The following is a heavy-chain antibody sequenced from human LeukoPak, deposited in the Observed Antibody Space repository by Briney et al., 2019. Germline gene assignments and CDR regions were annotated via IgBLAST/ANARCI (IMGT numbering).Heavy chain of an antibody. CDR3: ARDGLPFDY. J-gene: IGHJ4*02. CDR1: GFTFRSYW. CDR2: INQDGSEK. Sequence: PGGSLRLSCAASGFTFRSYWMSWVRQAPGKGLEWVANINQDGSEKYYVVPVKGRFTISRDNGKNSLYLQMNSLRAEDTAVYYCARDGLPFDYWGQGTLVTVSS. V-gene: IGHV3-7*01. D-gene: IGHD3/OR15-3a*01.